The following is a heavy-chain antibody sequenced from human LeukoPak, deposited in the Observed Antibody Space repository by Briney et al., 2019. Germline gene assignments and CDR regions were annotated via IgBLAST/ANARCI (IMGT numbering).Heavy chain of an antibody. Sequence: GGSLRLSCAASGFTFSSYAMMWVRQPPGKGRDGVSAIRGSGCSTNYADSVKGRFTISRDNTKNMLYLQMNSMRDEDTDVYYCAKVSKLRGVSIAPSYYYGMDVWGQGTTVTVSS. J-gene: IGHJ6*02. V-gene: IGHV3-23*01. CDR3: AKVSKLRGVSIAPSYYYGMDV. CDR2: IRGSGCST. D-gene: IGHD3-10*01. CDR1: GFTFSSYA.